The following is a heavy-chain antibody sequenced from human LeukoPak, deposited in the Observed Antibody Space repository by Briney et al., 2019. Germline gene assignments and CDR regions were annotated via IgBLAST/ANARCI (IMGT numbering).Heavy chain of an antibody. CDR1: GGSFSGYY. CDR2: INHSGST. Sequence: SETLSLTCAVYGGSFSGYYWSWIRQPPGKGLEWIGEINHSGSTNYNPSLKSRVTISVDTSKNQFSLKLSSVTAADTAVYYCAGIPAAGYWGQGTLVTVSS. D-gene: IGHD6-13*01. CDR3: AGIPAAGY. V-gene: IGHV4-34*01. J-gene: IGHJ4*02.